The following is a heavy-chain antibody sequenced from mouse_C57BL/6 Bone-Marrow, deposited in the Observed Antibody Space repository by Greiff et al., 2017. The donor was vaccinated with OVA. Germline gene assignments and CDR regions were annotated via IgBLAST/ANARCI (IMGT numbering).Heavy chain of an antibody. D-gene: IGHD1-1*01. CDR2: IDPANGNT. CDR3: AVITTVVATSPSYYAMDY. Sequence: EVQLQQSVAELVRPGASVKLSCTASGFNIKNTYMHWVKQRPEQGLEWIGRIDPANGNTKYAPKFQGKATITADTSSNTAYLQLSSLTSEDTAIYYGAVITTVVATSPSYYAMDYWGQGTSVTVSS. J-gene: IGHJ4*01. CDR1: GFNIKNTY. V-gene: IGHV14-3*01.